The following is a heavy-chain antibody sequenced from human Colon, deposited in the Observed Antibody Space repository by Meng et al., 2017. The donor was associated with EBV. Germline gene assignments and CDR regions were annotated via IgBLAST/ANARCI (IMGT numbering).Heavy chain of an antibody. V-gene: IGHV1-18*01. CDR3: ARFYCSSTSCPHVLFDY. CDR2: ISAYNGNT. CDR1: GFIFTSYA. J-gene: IGHJ4*02. Sequence: QVQLVQYGAEVKKPGASGKVSCEASGFIFTSYAISWVRQAPGQGLQYMGWISAYNGNTNYAQELQGRVTMTTDTSTSTAYMELRSLRFDDTAVYYCARFYCSSTSCPHVLFDYWGQGTLVTVSS. D-gene: IGHD2-2*01.